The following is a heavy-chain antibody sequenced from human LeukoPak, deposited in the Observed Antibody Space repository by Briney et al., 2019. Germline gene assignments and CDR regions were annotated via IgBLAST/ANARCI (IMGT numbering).Heavy chain of an antibody. CDR2: IYYSGST. Sequence: SQTLSLTCTVSGGSISSGDYYWSWIRQPPGKGLEWIGYIYYSGSTYYNPSLKSRVTISVDTSKNQFSLKLGSVTAADTAVYYCARQFYDSSGYYPFSAFDIWGQGTMVTVSS. J-gene: IGHJ3*02. D-gene: IGHD3-22*01. V-gene: IGHV4-30-4*01. CDR3: ARQFYDSSGYYPFSAFDI. CDR1: GGSISSGDYY.